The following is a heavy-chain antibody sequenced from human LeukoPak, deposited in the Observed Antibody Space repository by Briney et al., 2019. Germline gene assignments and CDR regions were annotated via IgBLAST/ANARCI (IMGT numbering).Heavy chain of an antibody. CDR1: GFTFSRSW. V-gene: IGHV3-7*01. J-gene: IGHJ4*02. D-gene: IGHD2-15*01. Sequence: GGSLRLSCVDSGFTFSRSWMDWVLQAPGKGLEWVANIKVDGSETYYVDSAKGRFTISRDNAKSSLYLQMDSLRVEDTAIYYCSNSLNYWGQGTLVTASS. CDR3: SNSLNY. CDR2: IKVDGSET.